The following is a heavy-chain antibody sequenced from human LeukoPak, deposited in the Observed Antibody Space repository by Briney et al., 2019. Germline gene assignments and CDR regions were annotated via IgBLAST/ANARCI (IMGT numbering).Heavy chain of an antibody. CDR3: AKDRHPPPDYYYGMDV. V-gene: IGHV3-23*01. J-gene: IGHJ6*02. CDR1: GESFSGYY. D-gene: IGHD1-14*01. Sequence: PSETLSLTCAVCGESFSGYYWSWIRQTPGRGLEWVSAISGSGGSTYYADSVKGRFTISRDNSKNTLYLQMNSLRAEDTAVYYCAKDRHPPPDYYYGMDVWGQGTTVTVSS. CDR2: ISGSGGST.